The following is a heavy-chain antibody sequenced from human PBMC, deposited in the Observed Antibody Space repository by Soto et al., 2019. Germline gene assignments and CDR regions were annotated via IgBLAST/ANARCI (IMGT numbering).Heavy chain of an antibody. CDR3: AKDPILTGLFSFDY. Sequence: PGGSLRLSCAASGFTFSSYAMSWVRQAPGKGLEWVSLISGSGYTTHYADSVKGRFTISRDNSKSTLYLQMNSLRAEDTAVYYCAKDPILTGLFSFDYWGQGTLVTAPQ. D-gene: IGHD3-9*01. CDR2: ISGSGYTT. J-gene: IGHJ4*02. V-gene: IGHV3-23*01. CDR1: GFTFSSYA.